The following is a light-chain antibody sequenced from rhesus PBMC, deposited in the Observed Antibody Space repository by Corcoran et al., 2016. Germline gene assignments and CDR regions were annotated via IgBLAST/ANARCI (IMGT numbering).Light chain of an antibody. J-gene: IGKJ3*01. CDR3: RQYSPRPFT. CDR1: QSISSW. CDR2: KAS. Sequence: DIQMTQSPSSLSASVGDTVTITCRASQSISSWLAWYQQKPGKAPKLLIYKASSLQRGVPSRFRGNGSWTDFTLTISSLQSEYFATYYCRQYSPRPFTFGPGTKLGIK. V-gene: IGKV1-22*01.